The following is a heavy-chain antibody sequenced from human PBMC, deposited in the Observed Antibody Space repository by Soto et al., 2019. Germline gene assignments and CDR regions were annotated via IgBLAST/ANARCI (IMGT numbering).Heavy chain of an antibody. V-gene: IGHV4-59*01. CDR2: IYFTGTT. CDR3: ARGDGYYDLWSCYFDP. CDR1: GVSIRSNY. Sequence: QVLLQESGPGLVKPSETLSLTCSVSGVSIRSNYWTWIRQSPGKGLEWIGYIYFTGTTNYNPSLKSRVSISLDTSKNQMSLKLNSITAADTAVYYCARGDGYYDLWSCYFDPWGQGTLVTVSS. D-gene: IGHD3-3*01. J-gene: IGHJ5*02.